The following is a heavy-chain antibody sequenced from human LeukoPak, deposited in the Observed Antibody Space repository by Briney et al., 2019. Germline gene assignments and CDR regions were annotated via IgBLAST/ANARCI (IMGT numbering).Heavy chain of an antibody. CDR3: ARRMAGFGDRNNWFDP. J-gene: IGHJ5*02. Sequence: PSETLSLTCTVSGGSISSGGYYWSWIRQHPGKGLEWIGYIYYSGSTYYKPSLNSRITISVDTSKNQFSLKLSSVTAADTAVYYCARRMAGFGDRNNWFDPWGQGTLVTVSS. CDR2: IYYSGST. D-gene: IGHD3-10*01. V-gene: IGHV4-31*03. CDR1: GGSISSGGYY.